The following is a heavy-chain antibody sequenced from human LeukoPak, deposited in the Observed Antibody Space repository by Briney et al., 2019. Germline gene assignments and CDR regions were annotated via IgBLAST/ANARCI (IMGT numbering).Heavy chain of an antibody. CDR3: ARGPYDF. CDR1: GFTFSSYE. J-gene: IGHJ4*02. CDR2: ISSSGNTI. V-gene: IGHV3-48*03. Sequence: GGSLRLSCAASGFTFSSYEMSWVRQAPGRGLEWVSYISSSGNTIYHADSVRGRFTISRDNAKNSLYLQMNSLRVEGTAVYFCARGPYDFWGQGTLVTVSS.